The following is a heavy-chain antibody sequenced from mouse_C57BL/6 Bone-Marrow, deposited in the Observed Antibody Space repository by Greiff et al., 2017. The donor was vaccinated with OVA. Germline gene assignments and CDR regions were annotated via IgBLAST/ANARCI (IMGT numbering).Heavy chain of an antibody. D-gene: IGHD2-1*01. CDR3: TEGNYGGWYFDV. J-gene: IGHJ1*03. CDR1: GFTFSNYW. CDR2: IRLKSDNYAT. V-gene: IGHV6-3*01. Sequence: EVMLVESGGGLVQPGGSMKLSCVASGFTFSNYWMNWVRQSPEKGLEWVAQIRLKSDNYATHYAESVKGRVTISRDDSKSSVYLQMNNLRAEDTGIYYCTEGNYGGWYFDVWGTGTTVTVSS.